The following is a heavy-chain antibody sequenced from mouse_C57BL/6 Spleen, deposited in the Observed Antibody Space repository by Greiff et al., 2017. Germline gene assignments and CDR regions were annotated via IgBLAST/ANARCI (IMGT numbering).Heavy chain of an antibody. D-gene: IGHD1-1*01. J-gene: IGHJ4*01. Sequence: VQLQQSGPELVKPGASVKIPCKASGYTFTDYNMDWVKQSHGTSLEWIGDINPNNGGTIYNQKFKGKATLTVDKSSSTAYMELRSLTSEDTAVYYWARGYYYGSSYGYAMDYWGQGTSVTVSA. CDR2: INPNNGGT. CDR1: GYTFTDYN. V-gene: IGHV1-18*01. CDR3: ARGYYYGSSYGYAMDY.